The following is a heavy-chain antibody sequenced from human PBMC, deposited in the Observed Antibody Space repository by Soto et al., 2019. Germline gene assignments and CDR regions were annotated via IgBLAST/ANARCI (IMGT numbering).Heavy chain of an antibody. V-gene: IGHV1-69*13. CDR1: GGTFSSYA. Sequence: SVKVSCKASGGTFSSYAISWVRQAPGQGLEWMGGIIPIFGTANYAQKFQGRVTITADESTSTAYMELSSLRSEDTAVYYWARAGGDYGYFDYWGQGTLVTVSS. CDR2: IIPIFGTA. D-gene: IGHD4-17*01. J-gene: IGHJ4*02. CDR3: ARAGGDYGYFDY.